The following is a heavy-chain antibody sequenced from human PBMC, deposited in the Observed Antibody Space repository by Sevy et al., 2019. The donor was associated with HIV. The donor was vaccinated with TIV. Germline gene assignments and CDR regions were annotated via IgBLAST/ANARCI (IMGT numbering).Heavy chain of an antibody. CDR2: ISYDGSIK. CDR3: AKDPGYSSDWYALAFYFDY. CDR1: RFTFSGYA. D-gene: IGHD6-13*01. Sequence: GGSLRLSCAASRFTFSGYAMHWVRQAPGQGLKWVAAISYDGSIKYYADSVKGRFTISRDNSKNTLYLQMNSLRAEDTAVYYCAKDPGYSSDWYALAFYFDYWGQGTLVTVSP. J-gene: IGHJ4*02. V-gene: IGHV3-30*18.